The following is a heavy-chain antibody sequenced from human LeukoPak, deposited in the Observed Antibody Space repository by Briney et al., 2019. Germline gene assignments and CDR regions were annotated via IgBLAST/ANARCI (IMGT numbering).Heavy chain of an antibody. Sequence: SETLSLTCTVSGGSISSYYWSWIRQPPGKGLEWIGYIYYSGSTNYNPSLKSRVTISVDTSKNQFSLKLSSMTAADTAVYYRARNPGIAAAGNGGFDYWGQGTLVTVSS. J-gene: IGHJ4*02. D-gene: IGHD6-13*01. CDR3: ARNPGIAAAGNGGFDY. CDR1: GGSISSYY. V-gene: IGHV4-59*01. CDR2: IYYSGST.